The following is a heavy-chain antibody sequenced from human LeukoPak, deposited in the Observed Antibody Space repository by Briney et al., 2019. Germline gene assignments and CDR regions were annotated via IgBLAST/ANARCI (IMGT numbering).Heavy chain of an antibody. CDR1: GGSISSGGYY. CDR2: IYYSGST. D-gene: IGHD6-19*01. CDR3: ARISYSSGWSLVY. Sequence: PSETLSLTCTVSGGSISSGGYYWSWIRQHPGKGLEWIGYIYYSGSTYYNPSLKSRVTISVDTSKNQFSLKLSSVTAADTAVYYCARISYSSGWSLVYWGQGTLVTVSS. V-gene: IGHV4-39*01. J-gene: IGHJ4*02.